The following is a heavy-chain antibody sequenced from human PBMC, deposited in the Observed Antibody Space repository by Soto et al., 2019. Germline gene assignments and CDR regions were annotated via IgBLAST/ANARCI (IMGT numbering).Heavy chain of an antibody. Sequence: PVWSLRLSCSASLFTFSSYVMGWVRQAPGKGLEWVSTITGSGDGTYYPDSVKGRFTISRDNSKNTLYLQMNSLRAEDTAIYYCAKKIGAFFEYWGQGTLVTVSS. D-gene: IGHD2-15*01. V-gene: IGHV3-23*01. CDR1: LFTFSSYV. CDR2: ITGSGDGT. J-gene: IGHJ4*02. CDR3: AKKIGAFFEY.